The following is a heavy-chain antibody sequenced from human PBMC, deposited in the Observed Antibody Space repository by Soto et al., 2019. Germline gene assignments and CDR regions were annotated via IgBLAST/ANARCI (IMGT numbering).Heavy chain of an antibody. CDR1: GGTFSSYA. CDR2: IIPIFGTA. D-gene: IGHD4-17*01. CDR3: ARNYGGNSDPFDY. J-gene: IGHJ4*02. V-gene: IGHV1-69*06. Sequence: SVKVSCKASGGTFSSYAISWVRQAPGQGLEWMGGIIPIFGTANYAQKFQGRVTITADKSTSTAYMELSSLRSEGTAVYYCARNYGGNSDPFDYWGQGTLVTVSS.